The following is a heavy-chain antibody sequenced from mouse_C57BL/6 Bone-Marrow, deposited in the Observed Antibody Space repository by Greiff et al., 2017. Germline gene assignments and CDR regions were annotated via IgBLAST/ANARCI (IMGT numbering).Heavy chain of an antibody. CDR3: ARSSTFFYYFDY. D-gene: IGHD5-1*01. V-gene: IGHV1-47*01. J-gene: IGHJ2*01. CDR1: GYTFTTYP. Sequence: QVQLKESGAELVKPGASVKMSCKASGYTFTTYPIEWMKQNHGKSLEWIGNFHPYNDDTKYNEKFKGKATLTVEKSSNTVYLELSRFTSDDSAVYYCARSSTFFYYFDYWGQGTTLTVSS. CDR2: FHPYNDDT.